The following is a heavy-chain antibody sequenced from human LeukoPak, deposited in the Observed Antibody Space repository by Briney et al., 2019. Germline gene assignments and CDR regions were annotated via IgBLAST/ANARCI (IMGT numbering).Heavy chain of an antibody. J-gene: IGHJ6*02. CDR2: IYYSGST. Sequence: SETLSLTCTVSGGSISSYYWSWIRRPPGKGLEWIGYIYYSGSTNYNPSLKSRVTISVDTSKNQFSLKLSSVTAADTAVYYCARDRGSGWGSYYYYGMDVWGQGTTVTVSS. D-gene: IGHD6-19*01. V-gene: IGHV4-59*01. CDR3: ARDRGSGWGSYYYYGMDV. CDR1: GGSISSYY.